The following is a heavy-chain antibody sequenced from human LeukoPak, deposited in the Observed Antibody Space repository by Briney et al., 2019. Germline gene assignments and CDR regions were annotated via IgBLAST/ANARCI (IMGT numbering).Heavy chain of an antibody. D-gene: IGHD5-18*01. J-gene: IGHJ4*02. CDR1: GFTVSSNY. Sequence: GGSLRLSCAASGFTVSSNYKSWVRQAPGKGLEWVSVIYSGGSTYYADSVKGRFTISRDNSKNTLYLQMNSLRAEDTAVYYCARITRGYSYGPHSLDYWGQGTLVTVSS. V-gene: IGHV3-66*02. CDR2: IYSGGST. CDR3: ARITRGYSYGPHSLDY.